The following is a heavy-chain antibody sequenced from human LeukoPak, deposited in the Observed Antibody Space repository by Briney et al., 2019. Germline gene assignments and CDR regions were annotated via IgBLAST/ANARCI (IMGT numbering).Heavy chain of an antibody. Sequence: PSETLSLTCTVSGGSISSYYWSWIRQPPGKGLEWIGYIYYSGSTNYNPSLKSRVTISVDTSKNQFSLKLSSVTAADTAVYYCAREGLSYYGSGTDAFDIWGQGTMVTVSS. V-gene: IGHV4-59*01. D-gene: IGHD3-10*01. CDR1: GGSISSYY. J-gene: IGHJ3*02. CDR3: AREGLSYYGSGTDAFDI. CDR2: IYYSGST.